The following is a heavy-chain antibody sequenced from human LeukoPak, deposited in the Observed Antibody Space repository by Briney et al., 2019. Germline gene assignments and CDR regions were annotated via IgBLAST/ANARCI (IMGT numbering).Heavy chain of an antibody. CDR1: GASISSGGYS. V-gene: IGHV4-30-2*01. Sequence: SETLSLTCAVSGASISSGGYSWNWIRLPPGKGLEWIANIYHSGNTYYHPSLRSRVTISVDTSKNQFSLMLSSVTAADTALYYCARTKDYGDYVDYWGQGTLVTVSS. CDR2: IYHSGNT. CDR3: ARTKDYGDYVDY. D-gene: IGHD4-17*01. J-gene: IGHJ4*02.